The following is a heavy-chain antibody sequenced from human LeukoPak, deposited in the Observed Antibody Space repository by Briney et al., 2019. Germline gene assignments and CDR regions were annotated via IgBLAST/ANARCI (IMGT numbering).Heavy chain of an antibody. D-gene: IGHD3-16*01. J-gene: IGHJ1*01. CDR3: ARGRQLNLGELFPFAEFFQP. CDR2: INPNSGGT. Sequence: GASVKVSCKTSGYTFTGQYLHWVRQAPGQGLEWIGWINPNSGGTKSAQKFQGRVIMTRDTSISTAYMELRSLSSDDTAVYYCARGRQLNLGELFPFAEFFQPWGQGTLVTVFS. V-gene: IGHV1-2*02. CDR1: GYTFTGQY.